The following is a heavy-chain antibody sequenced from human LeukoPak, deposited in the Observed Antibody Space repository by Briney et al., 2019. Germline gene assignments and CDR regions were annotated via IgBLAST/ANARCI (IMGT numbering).Heavy chain of an antibody. V-gene: IGHV4-39*02. J-gene: IGHJ4*02. D-gene: IGHD6-13*01. CDR3: AREIRSSSWYSFDY. CDR1: GDSISSNSYY. CDR2: IFYSGST. Sequence: PSETLSLTCTVSGDSISSNSYYWGWIRQPPGKGLEWIGSIFYSGSTYYNPSLKSRVTISVDTSENQFSLKLSSVTAADTAVYYCAREIRSSSWYSFDYWGQGTLVTVSS.